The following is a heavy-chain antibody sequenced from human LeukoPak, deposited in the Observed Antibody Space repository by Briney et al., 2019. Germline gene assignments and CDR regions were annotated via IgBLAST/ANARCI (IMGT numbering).Heavy chain of an antibody. CDR1: GYTFTSYA. Sequence: ASVKVPCKASGYTFTSYAIHWVRQAPGQRLEWMGWINAGNGNTKYSQKFQGRVTITRDTSASTAYMELSGLRSEDTAVFYCARGGGSSSSVFDYWGQGTLVTVSS. D-gene: IGHD6-6*01. J-gene: IGHJ4*02. CDR3: ARGGGSSSSVFDY. CDR2: INAGNGNT. V-gene: IGHV1-3*01.